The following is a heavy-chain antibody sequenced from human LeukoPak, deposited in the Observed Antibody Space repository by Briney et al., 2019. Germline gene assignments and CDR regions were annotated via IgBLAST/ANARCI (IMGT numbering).Heavy chain of an antibody. Sequence: PSETLSLTCTVSGGSISSYYWSWIRQPAGKGLEWIGRIYTSGSTNYNPSLKSRVTISVDKSKNQFSLKLSSVTAADTAVYYCARVEVVGGAFDIWGRGTMVTVSS. V-gene: IGHV4-4*07. CDR3: ARVEVVGGAFDI. D-gene: IGHD3-3*01. J-gene: IGHJ3*02. CDR2: IYTSGST. CDR1: GGSISSYY.